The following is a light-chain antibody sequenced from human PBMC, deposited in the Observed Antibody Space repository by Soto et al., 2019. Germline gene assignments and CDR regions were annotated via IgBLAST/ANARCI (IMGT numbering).Light chain of an antibody. V-gene: IGKV3-20*01. CDR3: QQYGSSPLMYT. Sequence: EIVLTQSPGTLSLSPGERATLSCRASQSVSSNYLTWYQQKPGQAPRLLIYGASSRATGIPDRFSGSGSGTDVTLTISRLEPEDFAVYYCQQYGSSPLMYTFGQGTKLEIK. J-gene: IGKJ2*01. CDR1: QSVSSNY. CDR2: GAS.